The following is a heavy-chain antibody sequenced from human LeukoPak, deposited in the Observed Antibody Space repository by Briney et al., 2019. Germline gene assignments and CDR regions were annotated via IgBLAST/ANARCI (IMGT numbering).Heavy chain of an antibody. Sequence: GGSLRLFCAASGFTFSSYWMHWDRQAPGKGLVWVSRISSDGSSTSHADSVKGRFTISRDNAKNTLYLQMNSLRAEDTAVYYCARDESTMVRGVIILYYFDYWGQGTLVTVSS. V-gene: IGHV3-74*01. D-gene: IGHD3-10*01. J-gene: IGHJ4*02. CDR2: ISSDGSST. CDR3: ARDESTMVRGVIILYYFDY. CDR1: GFTFSSYW.